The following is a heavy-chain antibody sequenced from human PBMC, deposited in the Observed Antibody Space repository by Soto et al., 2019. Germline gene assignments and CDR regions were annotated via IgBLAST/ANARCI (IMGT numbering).Heavy chain of an antibody. D-gene: IGHD2-21*02. CDR2: IYYSGST. J-gene: IGHJ4*02. V-gene: IGHV4-59*01. Sequence: TSETLSLTCTVSGGSISSYYWNWIRQPPGKGLEWIGYIYYSGSTNYNPSLKSRVTISVDTSKNQFSLKLSSVTAADTAVYYCARDRLAYCGGDCYSFDYWGQGTLVTVSS. CDR1: GGSISSYY. CDR3: ARDRLAYCGGDCYSFDY.